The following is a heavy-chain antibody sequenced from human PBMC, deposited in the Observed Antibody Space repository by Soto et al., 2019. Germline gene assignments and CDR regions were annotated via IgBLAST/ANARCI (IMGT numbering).Heavy chain of an antibody. CDR1: GFTFSDYY. Sequence: QVQLVESGGGLIKPGGSLRLSYAASGFTFSDYYMSWIRQAPGKGLEWVSYISSSSSYTNYADSVKGRFTISRDNAKNSLYLQMNSLRAEDTAVYYCAREPQAVAAHFDYWGQGTLVTVSS. CDR2: ISSSSSYT. J-gene: IGHJ4*02. CDR3: AREPQAVAAHFDY. V-gene: IGHV3-11*06. D-gene: IGHD6-19*01.